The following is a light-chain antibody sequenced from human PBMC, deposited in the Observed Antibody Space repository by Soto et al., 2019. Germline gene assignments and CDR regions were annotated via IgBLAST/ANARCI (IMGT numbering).Light chain of an antibody. V-gene: IGLV7-46*01. J-gene: IGLJ3*02. CDR3: LLAYSDAGG. Sequence: QAVVTQEPSLTVSPGGTVTLTCGSSTGAVTSGHYPYWFQQKPGQAPRTLIYDTTNKHSWTPARFSGSLLGGKAALTLSGAQPEDEAEYYCLLAYSDAGGFGGGTKVTVL. CDR1: TGAVTSGHY. CDR2: DTT.